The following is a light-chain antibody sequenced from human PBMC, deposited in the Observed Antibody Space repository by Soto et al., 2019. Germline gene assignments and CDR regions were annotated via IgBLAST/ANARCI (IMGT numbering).Light chain of an antibody. CDR1: QDISNY. J-gene: IGKJ3*01. V-gene: IGKV1-33*01. Sequence: DIQMTQSPSSLSASVGDRVTITCQASQDISNYLNWYQQKPGKAPKLPIYDASNLETGVPSRFSGSGSGTDFTFTISSLQPEDIATYYCQQYDNLPPFTFGPGTKVDTK. CDR3: QQYDNLPPFT. CDR2: DAS.